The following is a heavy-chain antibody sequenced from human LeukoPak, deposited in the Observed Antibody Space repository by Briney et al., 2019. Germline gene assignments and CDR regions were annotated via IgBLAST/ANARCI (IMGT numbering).Heavy chain of an antibody. J-gene: IGHJ4*02. CDR3: ASAYSAYDPFDY. CDR2: LNAQGNSI. D-gene: IGHD5-12*01. V-gene: IGHV3-74*01. CDR1: GFTFSNYW. Sequence: GGSLILSCAASGFTFSNYWMHWVRQAPGKGLVWVSRLNAQGNSITYADSVRGRFTISRDNAKNTVHLQMNSLRVEDTAIYFCASAYSAYDPFDYWGQGILVTVSS.